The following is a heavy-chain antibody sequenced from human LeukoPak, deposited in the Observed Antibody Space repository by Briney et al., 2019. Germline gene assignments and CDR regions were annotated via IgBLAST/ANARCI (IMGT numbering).Heavy chain of an antibody. CDR1: GFTFSSYS. CDR2: ISSGSSYI. Sequence: GGSLRLSCAASGFTFSSYSMTWVRQAPGKGLEWVSSISSGSSYIYYADSVKGRFTISRDNAKNSLYLQMNSLRAEDTAVYYCARDVHIDYWGQGTLVTVSS. CDR3: ARDVHIDY. J-gene: IGHJ4*02. V-gene: IGHV3-21*01.